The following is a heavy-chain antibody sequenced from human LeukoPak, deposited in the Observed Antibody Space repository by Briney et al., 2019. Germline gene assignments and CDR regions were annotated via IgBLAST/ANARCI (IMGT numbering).Heavy chain of an antibody. CDR1: GFTFSNYW. CDR2: INSDGRIT. D-gene: IGHD3-22*01. V-gene: IGHV3-74*01. Sequence: GGSLRLSCAASGFTFSNYWMHWVRQAPGKGLVWVSHINSDGRITSYADSVKGRFTMSRDNAENRLYLQMNSLRAEDTAVYYCAREVDDSSSDAFDIWGQGTMVTVSS. J-gene: IGHJ3*02. CDR3: AREVDDSSSDAFDI.